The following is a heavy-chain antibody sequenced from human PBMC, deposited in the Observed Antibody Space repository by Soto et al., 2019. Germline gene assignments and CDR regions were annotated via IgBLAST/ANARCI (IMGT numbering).Heavy chain of an antibody. CDR2: ISDGGDRT. V-gene: IGHV3-23*01. CDR1: GFTFSSYA. Sequence: XGSLRLSCAASGFTFSSYAMSWARQAPGKGLEWVSSISDGGDRTYYVDSVKGRFTISRDNSKSTLYLQMNSLRAEDTAIYYCANRYGYYFESWGQGTLVTVSS. D-gene: IGHD5-18*01. CDR3: ANRYGYYFES. J-gene: IGHJ4*02.